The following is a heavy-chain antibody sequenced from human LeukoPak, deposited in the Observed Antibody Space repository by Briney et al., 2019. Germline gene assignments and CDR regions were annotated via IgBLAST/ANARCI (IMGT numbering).Heavy chain of an antibody. CDR3: ARQREGFDI. Sequence: ASVTLSLNCSGYSFTSNGIDWERHATGQGLEWMGWMNPISCNTYYAHKFQGRVNITRSTSMSTAYTELGSLRSEDTAVYCCARQREGFDIWGQGTTVTVSS. CDR2: MNPISCNT. CDR1: GYSFTSNG. V-gene: IGHV1-8*03. J-gene: IGHJ3*02.